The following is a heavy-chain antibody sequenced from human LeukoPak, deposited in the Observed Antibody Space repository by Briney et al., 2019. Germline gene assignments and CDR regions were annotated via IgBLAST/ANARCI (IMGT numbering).Heavy chain of an antibody. CDR3: ARGWGYYDSSGYFDAFDI. D-gene: IGHD3-22*01. CDR1: GYSISSGYY. V-gene: IGHV4-38-2*01. Sequence: SETLSLTCVVSGYSISSGYYWGWVRPPPGKGLEWIGRIYTSGSTNYNPSLKSRVTMSVDTSKNQFSLKLSSVTAADTAVYYCARGWGYYDSSGYFDAFDIWGQGTMVTVSS. CDR2: IYTSGST. J-gene: IGHJ3*02.